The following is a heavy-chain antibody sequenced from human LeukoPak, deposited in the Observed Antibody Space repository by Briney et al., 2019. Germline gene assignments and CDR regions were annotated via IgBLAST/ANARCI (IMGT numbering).Heavy chain of an antibody. D-gene: IGHD5-18*01. Sequence: GGSLRLSCAASGFTFSDYYMSWIRQAPGRGLEWVSYISSSGSTIYYADSVKGRFTISRDNAKNSLYLQMNSLRAEDTAVYYCARDSRHTATAYWGQGTLVTVSS. CDR2: ISSSGSTI. V-gene: IGHV3-11*01. CDR1: GFTFSDYY. J-gene: IGHJ4*02. CDR3: ARDSRHTATAY.